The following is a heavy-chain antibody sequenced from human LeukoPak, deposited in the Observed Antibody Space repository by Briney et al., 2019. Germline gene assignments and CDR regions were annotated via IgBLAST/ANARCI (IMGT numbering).Heavy chain of an antibody. J-gene: IGHJ5*02. CDR1: GGSISSSSYY. Sequence: PSETLSLTCTVSGGSISSSSYYWGWIRQPPGKGLEWIGGIYYSGSTYYNPSLKSRVTISVDTSKNQFSLKLSSVTAADTAVYYCARDRVYGDYRWFDPWGQGTLVTVSS. V-gene: IGHV4-39*07. CDR2: IYYSGST. D-gene: IGHD4-17*01. CDR3: ARDRVYGDYRWFDP.